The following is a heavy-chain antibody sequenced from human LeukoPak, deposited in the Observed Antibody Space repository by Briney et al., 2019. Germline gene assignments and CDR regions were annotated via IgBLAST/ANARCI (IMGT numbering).Heavy chain of an antibody. Sequence: PGESLRLSCAASGFTFISYAMSWVRQAPGKGLEWVSAISGSGGSTYYADSVKGRFTISRDNTKNTLYLQMNTLRAEQTAIDYCAKANRDGYNYFFDYWGQGTLVTVSS. V-gene: IGHV3-23*01. CDR1: GFTFISYA. D-gene: IGHD5-24*01. CDR3: AKANRDGYNYFFDY. CDR2: ISGSGGST. J-gene: IGHJ4*02.